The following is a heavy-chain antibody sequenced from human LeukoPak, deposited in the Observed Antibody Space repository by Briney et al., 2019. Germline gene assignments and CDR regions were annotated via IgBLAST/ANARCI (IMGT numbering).Heavy chain of an antibody. Sequence: SETLSLTCTVSGGSISSGDYYWSWIRQPPGKGLEWIGYIYYSGSTYYNPSLKSRVTISVDTSKNQFSLKLSSVTAADTAVYYCARGTRQDSYGRIPFDPWGQGTLVTVSS. CDR1: GGSISSGDYY. D-gene: IGHD5-18*01. CDR2: IYYSGST. V-gene: IGHV4-30-4*01. CDR3: ARGTRQDSYGRIPFDP. J-gene: IGHJ5*02.